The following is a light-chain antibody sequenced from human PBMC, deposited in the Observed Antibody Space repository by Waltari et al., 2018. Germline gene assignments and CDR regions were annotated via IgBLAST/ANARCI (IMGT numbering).Light chain of an antibody. CDR1: ASPQQS. CDR2: KDS. J-gene: IGLJ3*02. Sequence: SYELTQPPSVSVSPGQTATLTCSGHASPQQSAPCYQQTPGQVPVLVIYKDSERPSGIPERFAGSSSGTTVTVTISGVQAEDEADYYCQSGDSSGVGVFGGGTKLTVL. V-gene: IGLV3-25*03. CDR3: QSGDSSGVGV.